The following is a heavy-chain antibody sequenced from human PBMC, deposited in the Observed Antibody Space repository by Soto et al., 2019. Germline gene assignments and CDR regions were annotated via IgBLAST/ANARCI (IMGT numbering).Heavy chain of an antibody. CDR1: GYPVTAYY. CDR3: ARGGGVGVAGSAAFDM. CDR2: INPATGAA. Sequence: QLHLVHSGAVVKKPGASVTVSCSASGYPVTAYYMHWVRQAPGRGLEWMGGINPATGAAKYTQTFQGRVTMTRDTSTSTGFMELSGLTSEDTAVFYCARGGGVGVAGSAAFDMWGQGTVVTVPS. V-gene: IGHV1-2*02. D-gene: IGHD3-3*01. J-gene: IGHJ3*02.